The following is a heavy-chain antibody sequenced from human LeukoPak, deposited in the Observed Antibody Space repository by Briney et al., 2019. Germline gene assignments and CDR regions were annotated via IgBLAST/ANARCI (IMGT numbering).Heavy chain of an antibody. D-gene: IGHD2-15*01. V-gene: IGHV1-18*01. J-gene: IGHJ3*02. Sequence: ASVKVSCKASGYTFTSYDINWVRQATGQGLEWMGGIIPIFGTANYAQKLQGRVTMTTDTSTSTAYMELRSLRSDDTAVYYCARGGYCSGGSCYSVGAFDIWGQGTMVTVSS. CDR2: IIPIFGTA. CDR1: GYTFTSYD. CDR3: ARGGYCSGGSCYSVGAFDI.